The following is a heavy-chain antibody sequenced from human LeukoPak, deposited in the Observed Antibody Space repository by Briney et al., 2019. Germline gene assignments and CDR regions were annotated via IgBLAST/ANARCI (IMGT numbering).Heavy chain of an antibody. Sequence: NTSETLSLTCNVSGGSISSSSYYWGWIRQPPGKGLEWIGSIYYSGSTYYNPSLKSRVTISVDTSKNQFSLKLSSVTAADTAVYYCARDLGFRETGTYFDPWGQGTLVTVSS. CDR1: GGSISSSSYY. D-gene: IGHD1-1*01. J-gene: IGHJ5*02. CDR3: ARDLGFRETGTYFDP. V-gene: IGHV4-39*07. CDR2: IYYSGST.